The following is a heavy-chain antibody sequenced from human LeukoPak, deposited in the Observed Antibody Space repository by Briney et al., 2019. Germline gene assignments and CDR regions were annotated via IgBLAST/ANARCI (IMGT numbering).Heavy chain of an antibody. D-gene: IGHD3-9*01. V-gene: IGHV3-23*01. J-gene: IGHJ4*02. CDR2: ISGSGGST. CDR3: AKGYDILTAYLVDY. CDR1: GFTFSSYA. Sequence: GGSLRLSCAASGFTFSSYAMSWVRQAPGKGLEWVSAISGSGGSTYYADSVKGRFTISRDNSKNTLYLQMNSLRAEDTAVYYCAKGYDILTAYLVDYWGQGTLVTVSS.